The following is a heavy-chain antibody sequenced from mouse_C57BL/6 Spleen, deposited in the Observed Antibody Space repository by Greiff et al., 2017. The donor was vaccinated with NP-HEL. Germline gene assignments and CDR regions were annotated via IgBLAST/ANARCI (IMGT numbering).Heavy chain of an antibody. CDR1: GFTFSSYA. D-gene: IGHD2-13*01. CDR2: ISDGGSYT. V-gene: IGHV5-4*01. Sequence: EVKLVESGGGLVKPGGSLKLSCAASGFTFSSYAMSWVRQTPEKRLEWVATISDGGSYTYYPDNVKGRFTISRDNAKNNLYLQMSHLKSEDTAMYYCARDRDYFYFDYWGQSTTLTVSS. CDR3: ARDRDYFYFDY. J-gene: IGHJ2*01.